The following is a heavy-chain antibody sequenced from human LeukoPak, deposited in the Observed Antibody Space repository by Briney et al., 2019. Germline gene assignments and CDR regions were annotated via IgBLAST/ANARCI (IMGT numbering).Heavy chain of an antibody. CDR2: MSPNSDDT. CDR1: GYTFTTYD. Sequence: GASVRVSCKASGYTFTTYDINWVRQAPGQGLEWMGWMSPNSDDTGFAQKFQGRVTMTRNTSISTAYMELSSLRSEDTAVYYCARQSYCSSTSCPQSQAERYNWFDPWGQGTLVTVSS. CDR3: ARQSYCSSTSCPQSQAERYNWFDP. J-gene: IGHJ5*02. D-gene: IGHD2-2*01. V-gene: IGHV1-8*01.